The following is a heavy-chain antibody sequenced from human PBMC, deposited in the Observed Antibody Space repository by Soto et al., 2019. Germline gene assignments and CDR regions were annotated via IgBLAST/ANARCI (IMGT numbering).Heavy chain of an antibody. V-gene: IGHV2-5*02. CDR1: GFSLTTSGVG. CDR2: IYWDGDK. J-gene: IGHJ4*02. CDR3: AHRVLRTVFGLVTTTAIYFDF. Sequence: QITLNVSGPTVVRPTETLTLTCRFSGFSLTTSGVGVGWIRQSPGKAPEWLALIYWDGDKRYSASLKSRLTITKDTSKNQVVLTVSDLDPTDTATYYCAHRVLRTVFGLVTTTAIYFDFWGQGTPVAVSS. D-gene: IGHD3-3*01.